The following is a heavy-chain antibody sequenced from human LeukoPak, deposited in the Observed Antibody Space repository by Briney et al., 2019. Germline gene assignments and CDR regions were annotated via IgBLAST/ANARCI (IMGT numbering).Heavy chain of an antibody. V-gene: IGHV4-39*07. Sequence: KPSETLSLTCTVSGGSINSSSYYWGWIRQPPGKGLEWIGSIYYGGSTYYNPSLKSRVSISVDTSKNQFSLKLSSVTAADTAVYSCARDNTYTSSWYTPFPFDYWGQGTLVTVSS. CDR1: GGSINSSSYY. CDR2: IYYGGST. J-gene: IGHJ4*02. D-gene: IGHD6-13*01. CDR3: ARDNTYTSSWYTPFPFDY.